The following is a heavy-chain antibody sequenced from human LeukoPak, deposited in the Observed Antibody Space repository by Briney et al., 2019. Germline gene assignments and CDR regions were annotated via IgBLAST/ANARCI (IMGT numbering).Heavy chain of an antibody. D-gene: IGHD5-24*01. Sequence: SSETLSLTCAVYGGSFSGYYWSWIRQPPGKGLEWIGEINHSGSTNYNPSLKSRVTISVDTSKNQFSLKLSSVTAADTAVYYCARGFGDGYNYWEYYFDYWGQGTLVTVSS. V-gene: IGHV4-34*01. CDR2: INHSGST. CDR3: ARGFGDGYNYWEYYFDY. CDR1: GGSFSGYY. J-gene: IGHJ4*02.